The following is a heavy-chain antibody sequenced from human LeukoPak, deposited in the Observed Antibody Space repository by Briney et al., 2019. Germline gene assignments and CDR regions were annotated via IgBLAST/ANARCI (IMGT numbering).Heavy chain of an antibody. J-gene: IGHJ2*01. D-gene: IGHD5-24*01. CDR3: ARPEKQLRPRVQERYFDL. Sequence: SETLSLTCTVSGGSISSSSYYWGWIRQPPGKGLEWIGSIYYSGSTYYNPSLKSRVTISVDTSKNQFSLKLSSVTAADTAVYYCARPEKQLRPRVQERYFDLWGRGTLVTVSS. V-gene: IGHV4-39*01. CDR1: GGSISSSSYY. CDR2: IYYSGST.